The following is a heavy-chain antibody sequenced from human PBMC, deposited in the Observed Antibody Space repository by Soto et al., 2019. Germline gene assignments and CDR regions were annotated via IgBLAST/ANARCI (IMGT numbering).Heavy chain of an antibody. CDR1: GFTFNSYA. CDR3: AKDSGPSSGGMDV. D-gene: IGHD2-15*01. CDR2: ISGSGGST. Sequence: GGSLRLSCAASGFTFNSYAMSWVRQAPGKGLEWVSAISGSGGSTYYADSMKGRFTISRDNSKTTLYLRMNSLRAEDTAVYYCAKDSGPSSGGMDVWGQGTTVTVSS. V-gene: IGHV3-23*01. J-gene: IGHJ6*02.